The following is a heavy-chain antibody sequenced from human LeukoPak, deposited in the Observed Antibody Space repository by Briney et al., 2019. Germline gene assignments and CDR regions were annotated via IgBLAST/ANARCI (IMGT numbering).Heavy chain of an antibody. J-gene: IGHJ4*02. CDR2: ISYDGSNK. CDR1: GFTFSSYA. Sequence: HPGGSLRLSCAASGFTFSSYAMHWVRQAPGKGLEWVAVISYDGSNKYYADSVKGRFTISRDNSKNTLYLQMNSLRAEDTAVYYCARVKAGTSYFDYWGQGTLVTVSS. CDR3: ARVKAGTSYFDY. V-gene: IGHV3-30-3*01. D-gene: IGHD6-13*01.